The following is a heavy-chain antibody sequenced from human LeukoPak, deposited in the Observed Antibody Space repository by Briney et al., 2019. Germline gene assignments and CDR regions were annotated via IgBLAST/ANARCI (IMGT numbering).Heavy chain of an antibody. D-gene: IGHD3-22*01. CDR3: ARVIDYYDSSGFTYYFDY. CDR1: GYTFTSYG. V-gene: IGHV1-18*01. J-gene: IGHJ4*02. CDR2: ISAYNGNT. Sequence: ASVKVSCKASGYTFTSYGISWVRQALGQGLEWMGWISAYNGNTNYAQKLQGRVTMTTDTSTSTAYMELRSLRSDDTAVYYCARVIDYYDSSGFTYYFDYWGQGTLVTVSS.